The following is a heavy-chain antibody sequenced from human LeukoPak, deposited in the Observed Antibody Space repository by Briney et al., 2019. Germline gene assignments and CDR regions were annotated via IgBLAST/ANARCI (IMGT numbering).Heavy chain of an antibody. CDR1: GGSISSGSYY. CDR2: IYTSGST. V-gene: IGHV4-61*02. J-gene: IGHJ3*02. D-gene: IGHD3/OR15-3a*01. Sequence: PSETLSLTCTVSGGSISSGSYYWSWIRQPAGKGLEWIGRIYTSGSTNYNPSLKSRVTISVDTSKNQFSLKLSSVTAADTAVYYCARWTVPKDAFDIWGQGTMVTVSS. CDR3: ARWTVPKDAFDI.